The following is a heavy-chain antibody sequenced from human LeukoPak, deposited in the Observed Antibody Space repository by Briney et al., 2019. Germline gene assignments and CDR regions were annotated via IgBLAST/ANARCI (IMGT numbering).Heavy chain of an antibody. Sequence: ASVKVSCKASGYTFTSYYMHWVRQAPGQGPEWMGIINPSGGSRSYAQKFQGRVTMTRDTSTSTVYMELSSLRSEDTAVYYCARARLRYFDFYYGMDVWGQGTTVTVS. CDR3: ARARLRYFDFYYGMDV. V-gene: IGHV1-46*01. CDR2: INPSGGSR. D-gene: IGHD3-9*01. J-gene: IGHJ6*02. CDR1: GYTFTSYY.